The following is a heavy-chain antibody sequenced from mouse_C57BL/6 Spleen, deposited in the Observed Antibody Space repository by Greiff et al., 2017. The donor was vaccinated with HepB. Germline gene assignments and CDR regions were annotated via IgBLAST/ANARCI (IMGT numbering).Heavy chain of an antibody. CDR2: INYDGSST. CDR3: AQIEDGSSPAWFAY. J-gene: IGHJ3*01. CDR1: GFTFSDYY. Sequence: EVMLVESEGGLVQPGSSMKLSCTASGFTFSDYYMAWVRQVPEKGLEWVANINYDGSSTYYLDSLKSRFIISRDNAKNILYLQMSSLKSEDTATYYCAQIEDGSSPAWFAYWGQGTLVTVSA. D-gene: IGHD1-1*01. V-gene: IGHV5-16*01.